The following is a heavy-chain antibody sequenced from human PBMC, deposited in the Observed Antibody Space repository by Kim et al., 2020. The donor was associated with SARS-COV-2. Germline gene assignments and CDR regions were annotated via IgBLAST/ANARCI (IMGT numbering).Heavy chain of an antibody. J-gene: IGHJ4*02. CDR3: ARDGGDFDYPIQVDY. V-gene: IGHV3-23*01. Sequence: GGSLRLSCAASGFTFSNYAMSWVRQAPGKGLEWVSVISDRTGSTFYAESVMGRFTISRENSKNTLFLQMSSLRAEDTAVYYCARDGGDFDYPIQVDYWGQGTLVTVSS. CDR1: GFTFSNYA. CDR2: ISDRTGST. D-gene: IGHD2-21*01.